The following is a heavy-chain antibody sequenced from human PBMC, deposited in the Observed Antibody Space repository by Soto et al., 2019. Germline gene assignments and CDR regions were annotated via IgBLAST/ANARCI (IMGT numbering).Heavy chain of an antibody. V-gene: IGHV3-33*01. CDR3: ARDGYTYAFDY. Sequence: QVELVESGGGVVQPGRSLRLSCAASGFTFSTYGMHWVRQAPGKGLEWVAVIWYDGSNKYYADSVKGRFTISRDNSKNTLYLQMNGLRAEDTAVYYCARDGYTYAFDYWGQGTLVAVSS. J-gene: IGHJ4*02. CDR1: GFTFSTYG. D-gene: IGHD5-18*01. CDR2: IWYDGSNK.